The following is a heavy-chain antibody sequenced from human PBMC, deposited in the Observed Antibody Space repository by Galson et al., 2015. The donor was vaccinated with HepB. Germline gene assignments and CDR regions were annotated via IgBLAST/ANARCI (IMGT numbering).Heavy chain of an antibody. CDR2: FDPEDGET. J-gene: IGHJ6*03. CDR1: GYTLTELS. V-gene: IGHV1-24*01. D-gene: IGHD6-13*01. CDR3: ATAAAGPYYYYMDV. Sequence: SVKVSCKVSGYTLTELSMHWVRQAPGKGLEWMGGFDPEDGETIYAQKFQGRVTMTEDTSTDTAYMELSSLRSEDTAVYYCATAAAGPYYYYMDVWGKGTTVTVSS.